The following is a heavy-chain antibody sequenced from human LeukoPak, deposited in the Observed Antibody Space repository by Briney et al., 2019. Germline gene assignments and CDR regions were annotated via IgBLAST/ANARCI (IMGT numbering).Heavy chain of an antibody. Sequence: VASVKVSCKASGYTFTSYYMHWVRQAPGQGLEWMGIINPSGGSTSYAQKFQGRVTMTRDTSTSTVYMELSSLRSEDTAVYYCARDYYDSSGYYIDAFDIWGQGTMVTVSS. D-gene: IGHD3-22*01. J-gene: IGHJ3*02. CDR3: ARDYYDSSGYYIDAFDI. CDR1: GYTFTSYY. CDR2: INPSGGST. V-gene: IGHV1-46*01.